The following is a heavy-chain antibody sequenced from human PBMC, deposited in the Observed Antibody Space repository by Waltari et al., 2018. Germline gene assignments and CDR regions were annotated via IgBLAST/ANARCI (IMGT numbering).Heavy chain of an antibody. J-gene: IGHJ6*02. CDR2: IWYEGTNK. D-gene: IGHD5-12*01. Sequence: QGQLVESGGGVVQPGRSLRLSCTASGFTLSKHGMQWVRLTPGRGLDWVSAIWYEGTNKNHANSVWCRFVISRDNSMNTLFLQMDNLRPEATAVYYCAREIGWLQGGVYFRALDMWGQGTRVTVSS. V-gene: IGHV3-33*01. CDR3: AREIGWLQGGVYFRALDM. CDR1: GFTLSKHG.